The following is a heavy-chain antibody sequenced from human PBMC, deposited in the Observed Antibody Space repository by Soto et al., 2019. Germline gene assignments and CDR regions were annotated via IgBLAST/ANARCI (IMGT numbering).Heavy chain of an antibody. Sequence: GASVKVSCKASGYTFTSYGISWVRQAPGQGLEWMGWISAYNGNTNYTQKLQGRVTMTTDTSTSTAYMEMRSLRSDDTAVYYCARDLGYSSSWPHFDYWGQGTLVTVSS. V-gene: IGHV1-18*01. CDR3: ARDLGYSSSWPHFDY. J-gene: IGHJ4*02. CDR2: ISAYNGNT. D-gene: IGHD6-13*01. CDR1: GYTFTSYG.